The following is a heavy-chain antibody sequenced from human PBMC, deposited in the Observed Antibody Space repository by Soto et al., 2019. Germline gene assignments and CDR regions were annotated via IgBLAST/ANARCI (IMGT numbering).Heavy chain of an antibody. V-gene: IGHV4-59*01. Sequence: SETLSLTCTVSGGSISSYYWSWIRQPPGKGLGWIGYIYYSGSTNYNPSLKSRVTISVDTSKNQFSLKLSSVTAADTAVYYCAKTGCSSTSCYAFDYWGQGTLVTVSS. J-gene: IGHJ4*02. D-gene: IGHD2-2*01. CDR3: AKTGCSSTSCYAFDY. CDR2: IYYSGST. CDR1: GGSISSYY.